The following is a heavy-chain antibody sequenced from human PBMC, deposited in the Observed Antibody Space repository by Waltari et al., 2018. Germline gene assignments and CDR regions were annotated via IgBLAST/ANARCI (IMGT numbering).Heavy chain of an antibody. D-gene: IGHD3-22*01. CDR1: GFTFSNAW. CDR2: IKSKTDGGTT. CDR3: TTDPEGDSSGYVDY. J-gene: IGHJ4*02. V-gene: IGHV3-15*07. Sequence: EVQLVESGGGLVKPGGSLRLSCAASGFTFSNAWMNWFRQAPGKGLEWVGRIKSKTDGGTTDYAAPVKGRFTISRDDSKNTLYLQMNSLKTEDTAVYYCTTDPEGDSSGYVDYRGQGTLVTVSS.